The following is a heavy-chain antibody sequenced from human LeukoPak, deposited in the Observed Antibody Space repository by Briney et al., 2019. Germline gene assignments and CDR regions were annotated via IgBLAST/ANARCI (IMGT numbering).Heavy chain of an antibody. V-gene: IGHV3-66*02. D-gene: IGHD3-3*01. CDR1: GFTVSSNY. CDR3: ARNQGYDFWSGYGGDYYYYMDV. CDR2: IYSGGST. J-gene: IGHJ6*03. Sequence: GGSLRLSCAASGFTVSSNYMSWVRQAPGKGLEWVSVIYSGGSTYYADSVKGRFTISRDNSKNTLYLQMNSLRAEDTAVYYCARNQGYDFWSGYGGDYYYYMDVWGKGTTVTVSS.